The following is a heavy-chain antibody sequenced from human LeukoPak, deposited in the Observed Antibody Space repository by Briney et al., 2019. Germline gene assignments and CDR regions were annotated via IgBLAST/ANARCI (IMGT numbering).Heavy chain of an antibody. CDR2: INHSGST. V-gene: IGHV4-34*01. J-gene: IGHJ4*02. CDR1: GGSFSGYY. CDR3: ARGHRYRYCSGGSCRARGSFDY. D-gene: IGHD2-15*01. Sequence: PSETLSLTCAVYGGSFSGYYWSWIRQPPGKGLEWIGEINHSGSTNYNPSLKSRVTISVDTSKNQFSLKLRSVTAADTAVYYCARGHRYRYCSGGSCRARGSFDYWGQGTLVTVSS.